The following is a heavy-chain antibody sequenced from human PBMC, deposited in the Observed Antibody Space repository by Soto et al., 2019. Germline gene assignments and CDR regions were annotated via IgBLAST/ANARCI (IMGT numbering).Heavy chain of an antibody. CDR3: ARAYYDFWSALDAFDI. CDR1: GGSISSGGYY. CDR2: IYYSGST. Sequence: SETLSLTCTVSGGSISSGGYYWSWIRQHPGKGLEWIGYIYYSGSTYYNPSLKSRVTISVDTSKNQFSLKLSSVTAADTAVYYCARAYYDFWSALDAFDIWGQRTMVTVSS. J-gene: IGHJ3*02. D-gene: IGHD3-3*01. V-gene: IGHV4-31*03.